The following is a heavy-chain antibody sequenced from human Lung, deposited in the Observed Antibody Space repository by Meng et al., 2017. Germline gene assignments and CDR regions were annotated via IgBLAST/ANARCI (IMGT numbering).Heavy chain of an antibody. J-gene: IGHJ4*02. CDR3: ARFETVGVATGDF. CDR2: ISSDSRYI. Sequence: EVQLVESGGGLVTPGGSLRLSCAASGFTFSNYSMNWVRQAPGKELEWVSSISSDSRYIFYADSVKGRFTISRDNGKKLLYLQMNSLSPEDTAVFYCARFETVGVATGDFWGRGTLVTVSS. D-gene: IGHD2-15*01. CDR1: GFTFSNYS. V-gene: IGHV3-21*01.